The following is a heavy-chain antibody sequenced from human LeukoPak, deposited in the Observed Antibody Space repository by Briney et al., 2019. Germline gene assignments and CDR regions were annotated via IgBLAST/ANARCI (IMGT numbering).Heavy chain of an antibody. J-gene: IGHJ5*02. V-gene: IGHV3-30-3*01. CDR1: GFTFSSYA. D-gene: IGHD6-19*01. CDR3: ARAPNSGWYVDNWFDP. Sequence: GGSLRLSCAASGFTFSSYAMHWVRQAPGKGLEWVAVISYDGSNKYYADSVKGRFTISRDNSKNTLYLQMNSPRAEDTAVYYCARAPNSGWYVDNWFDPWGQGTLVTVSS. CDR2: ISYDGSNK.